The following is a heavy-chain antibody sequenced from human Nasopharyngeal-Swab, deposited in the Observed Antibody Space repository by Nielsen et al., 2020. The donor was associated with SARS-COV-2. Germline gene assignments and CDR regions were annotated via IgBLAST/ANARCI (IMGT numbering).Heavy chain of an antibody. J-gene: IGHJ6*03. Sequence: SVKVSCKASGYTFTNYYMHWVRQDPGQGLEWMGGIIPIFGTANYAQKFQGRVTITADKSTSTAYMELSSLRSEDTAVYYCARDRSSGYDPYYYYYYMDVWGKGTTVTVSS. D-gene: IGHD5-12*01. CDR1: GYTFTNYY. V-gene: IGHV1-69*06. CDR3: ARDRSSGYDPYYYYYYMDV. CDR2: IIPIFGTA.